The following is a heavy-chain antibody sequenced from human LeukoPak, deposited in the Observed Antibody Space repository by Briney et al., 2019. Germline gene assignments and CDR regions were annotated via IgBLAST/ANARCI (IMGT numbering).Heavy chain of an antibody. CDR3: ARAVKYYYDSSGYPKWFDP. CDR1: GGSISSYY. Sequence: SETLSLTCTVSGGSISSYYWSWIRQPPGKGLEWIGYIYYSGSTNYNPSLKSRVTISVDTSKNQFSLKLSSVTAADTAVYYCARAVKYYYDSSGYPKWFDPWGQGTLVTVSS. CDR2: IYYSGST. D-gene: IGHD3-22*01. J-gene: IGHJ5*02. V-gene: IGHV4-59*01.